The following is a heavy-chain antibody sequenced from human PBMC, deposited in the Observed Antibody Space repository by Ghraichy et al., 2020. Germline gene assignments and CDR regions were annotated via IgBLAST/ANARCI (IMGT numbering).Heavy chain of an antibody. CDR1: GFTVSSNY. D-gene: IGHD6-19*01. Sequence: GGSLRLSCAASGFTVSSNYMSWVRQAPGKGLEWVSVIYSGGSTYYADSVKGRFTISRDNSKNTLYLQMNSLRAEDTAVYYCARAYSSGPYYFYGMDVWGQGTTVTVSS. CDR2: IYSGGST. J-gene: IGHJ6*02. V-gene: IGHV3-53*01. CDR3: ARAYSSGPYYFYGMDV.